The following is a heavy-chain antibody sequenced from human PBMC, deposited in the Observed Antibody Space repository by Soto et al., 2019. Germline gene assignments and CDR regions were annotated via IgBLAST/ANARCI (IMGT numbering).Heavy chain of an antibody. J-gene: IGHJ4*02. D-gene: IGHD3-10*01. CDR1: GFTFSDYT. Sequence: EVQLVESGGGLVKPGGSLRLSCAASGFTFSDYTMSWVRLTPGKGLEWVSSISSTSRYIYYTDSVKGRFTSSRDNAKNALYLQIDRLTTEGPGVFYCAEGLSGFGELGDWGQGTLVTVSS. CDR3: AEGLSGFGELGD. CDR2: ISSTSRYI. V-gene: IGHV3-21*01.